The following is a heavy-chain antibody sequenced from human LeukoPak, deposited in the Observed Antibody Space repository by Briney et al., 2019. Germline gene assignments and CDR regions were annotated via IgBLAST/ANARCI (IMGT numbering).Heavy chain of an antibody. Sequence: ASVKVSCKASGGTFSSYAISWVRQAPGQGLEWMGWINPNSGGTNYAQKFQGRVTMTRNTSIGTAYMELSSLRSEDTAVYYCARGGQWELPDYWGQGTLVTVSS. CDR2: INPNSGGT. CDR1: GGTFSSYA. D-gene: IGHD1-26*01. CDR3: ARGGQWELPDY. V-gene: IGHV1-8*02. J-gene: IGHJ4*02.